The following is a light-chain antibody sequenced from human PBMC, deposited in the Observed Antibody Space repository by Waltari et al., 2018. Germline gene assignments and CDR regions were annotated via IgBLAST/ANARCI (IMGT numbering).Light chain of an antibody. CDR3: CTYVGRTTFHVT. CDR2: ADN. Sequence: QSALTQPASVSGSPGQSITISCTGTISDVGTYNLVSWYQQHPGKAPKLIIYADNTRPSWVSDRHSGSKSGNTASLTISGLQAEDEADYYCCTYVGRTTFHVTFGGGTKLTVL. V-gene: IGLV2-23*02. J-gene: IGLJ2*01. CDR1: ISDVGTYNL.